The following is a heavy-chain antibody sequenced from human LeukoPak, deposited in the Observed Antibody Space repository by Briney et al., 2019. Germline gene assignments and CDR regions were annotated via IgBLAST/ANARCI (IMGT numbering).Heavy chain of an antibody. Sequence: GESLKISCKGSGYSFTGYWIGWVRQMPGKGLEWMGIIYPGDSDTRYSPSFQGQVTISADKSISTAYLQWSSLKASDTAMYYCARHSSASGGEAWFDPWGQGTLVTVSS. CDR1: GYSFTGYW. D-gene: IGHD2-8*02. CDR2: IYPGDSDT. V-gene: IGHV5-51*01. J-gene: IGHJ5*02. CDR3: ARHSSASGGEAWFDP.